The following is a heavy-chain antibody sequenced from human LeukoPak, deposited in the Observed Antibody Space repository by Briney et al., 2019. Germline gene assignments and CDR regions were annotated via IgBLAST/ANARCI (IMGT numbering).Heavy chain of an antibody. D-gene: IGHD3-10*01. V-gene: IGHV1-2*02. Sequence: ASVKVSCKTSGFTFTGYYIHWARQAPGQGFEWIGWINPDSGGTNYAQKFQGRVTMTRDTSISTAYMELSRLRSDDTAVYYCARDWRYGSGSYGYWGQGTLVTVSS. CDR3: ARDWRYGSGSYGY. CDR1: GFTFTGYY. CDR2: INPDSGGT. J-gene: IGHJ4*02.